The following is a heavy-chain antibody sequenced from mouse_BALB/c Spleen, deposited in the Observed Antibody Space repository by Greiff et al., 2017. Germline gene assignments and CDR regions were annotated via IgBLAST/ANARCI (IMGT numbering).Heavy chain of an antibody. Sequence: VMLVESGPGLVAPSQSLSITCTVSGFSLTSYDISWIRQPPGKGLEWLGVIWTGGGTNYNSAFMSRLSISKDNSKSQVFLKMNSLQTDDTAIYYCVRDGYYTYAMDYWGQGTSVTVSS. J-gene: IGHJ4*01. CDR1: GFSLTSYD. CDR3: VRDGYYTYAMDY. V-gene: IGHV2-9-2*01. CDR2: IWTGGGT. D-gene: IGHD2-3*01.